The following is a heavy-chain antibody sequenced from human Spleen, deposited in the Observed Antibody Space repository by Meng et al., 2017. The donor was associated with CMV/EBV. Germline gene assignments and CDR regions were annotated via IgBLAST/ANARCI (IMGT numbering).Heavy chain of an antibody. Sequence: GESLKISCAASAFTFSSHWMYWVRQAPGKGLVWVARISSDASFTNYADSVKGRFTISRDNAKNTLFLQLNSLRAEDTAFYFCARDRGRGYAAWYLDLWGRGTLVTVSS. CDR3: ARDRGRGYAAWYLDL. CDR2: ISSDASFT. V-gene: IGHV3-74*01. D-gene: IGHD5-12*01. J-gene: IGHJ2*01. CDR1: AFTFSSHW.